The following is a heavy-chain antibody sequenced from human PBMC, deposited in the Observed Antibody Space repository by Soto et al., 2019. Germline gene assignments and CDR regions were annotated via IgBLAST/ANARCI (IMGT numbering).Heavy chain of an antibody. CDR1: GFTFSGSA. V-gene: IGHV3-73*01. CDR3: TRHRDKIIAAAGDDAFDI. D-gene: IGHD6-13*01. J-gene: IGHJ3*02. CDR2: IRSKANSYAT. Sequence: GGSLRLSCAASGFTFSGSAMHWVRQASGKGLEWVGRIRSKANSYATAYAASVKGRFTISRDDSKNTAYLQMNSLKTEDTAVYYCTRHRDKIIAAAGDDAFDIWGQGTMVTVSS.